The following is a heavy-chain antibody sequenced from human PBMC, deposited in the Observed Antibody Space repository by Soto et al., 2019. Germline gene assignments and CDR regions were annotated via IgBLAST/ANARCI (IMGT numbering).Heavy chain of an antibody. CDR1: GGSINSYC. D-gene: IGHD3-22*01. CDR3: AGLFPYVSSGYHLNY. J-gene: IGHJ4*02. Sequence: SETLSLTCTVSGGSINSYCWSWIRQPPGKGLEWIAYIFDSGNANYNPSLKSRVTISVDTSKNQFSLKLTSVTAADTAVFYCAGLFPYVSSGYHLNYLGQGTLVTVSS. V-gene: IGHV4-59*08. CDR2: IFDSGNA.